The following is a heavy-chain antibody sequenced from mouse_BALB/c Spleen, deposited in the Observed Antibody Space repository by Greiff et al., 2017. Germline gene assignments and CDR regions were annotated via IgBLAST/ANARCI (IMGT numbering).Heavy chain of an antibody. J-gene: IGHJ3*01. V-gene: IGHV2-2*02. CDR3: ASVYDSYYGGFAY. D-gene: IGHD2-3*01. CDR1: GFSLTSYG. Sequence: VMLVESGPGLVQPSQSLSITCTVSGFSLTSYGVHWVRQSPGKGLEWLGVIWSGGSTDYNAAFISRLSISKDNSKSQVFFQMNSLQANDTAIYYCASVYDSYYGGFAYWGQGTLVTVSA. CDR2: IWSGGST.